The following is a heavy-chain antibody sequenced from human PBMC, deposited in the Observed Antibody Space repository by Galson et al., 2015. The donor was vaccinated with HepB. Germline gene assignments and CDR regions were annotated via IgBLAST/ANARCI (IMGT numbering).Heavy chain of an antibody. CDR3: TTSEDYYDSSGYPMDAFEI. Sequence: SLRLSCAASGFTFSNAWMSWVRQAPGTGLGWVGRIKSKTDGGTTDYAAPVKGRFTISRDDSKNTLYLQMNSLKTEDTAVYYCTTSEDYYDSSGYPMDAFEIWGQGTMVTVSS. J-gene: IGHJ3*02. D-gene: IGHD3-22*01. CDR1: GFTFSNAW. V-gene: IGHV3-15*01. CDR2: IKSKTDGGTT.